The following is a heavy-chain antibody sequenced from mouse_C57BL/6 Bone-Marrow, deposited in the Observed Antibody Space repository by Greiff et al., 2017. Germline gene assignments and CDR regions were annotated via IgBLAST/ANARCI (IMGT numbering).Heavy chain of an antibody. CDR2: ISNGGGST. V-gene: IGHV5-12*01. CDR3: ARQDYYGSSLFAY. Sequence: EVKLVESGGGLVQPGGSLKLSCAASGFTFSDYYMYWVRQTPEKRLEWVAYISNGGGSTYYPDTVKGRFTISRDNAKNTLYLQMSRLKSEDTAMYYGARQDYYGSSLFAYWGQGTLVTVSA. D-gene: IGHD1-1*01. CDR1: GFTFSDYY. J-gene: IGHJ3*01.